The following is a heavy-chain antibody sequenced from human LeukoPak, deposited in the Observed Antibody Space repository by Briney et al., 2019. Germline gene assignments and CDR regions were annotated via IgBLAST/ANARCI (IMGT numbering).Heavy chain of an antibody. V-gene: IGHV4-59*01. D-gene: IGHD4-17*01. CDR1: GGSISSYY. CDR3: ARENHDYGDFSFFDY. CDR2: IYYSGST. Sequence: SETLSLTCTVSGGSISSYYWSWIRQPPGKGLEWIGYIYYSGSTNYNPSLKSRVTISVDTSKNQFSLKLTSVTAADTAVYYCARENHDYGDFSFFDYWGQGTLVTVSS. J-gene: IGHJ4*02.